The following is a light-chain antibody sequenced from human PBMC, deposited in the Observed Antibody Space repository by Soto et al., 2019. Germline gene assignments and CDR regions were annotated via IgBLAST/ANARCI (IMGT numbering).Light chain of an antibody. CDR2: DVS. Sequence: AIQVTQSPSSLFASVGDRVTMTCRASQDIRGALAWYQQKSGKTPNLLIYDVSTLEGGVPSRFSGSGSGTEFTLTIGSLQPEDFGTYYCQQFNSYPITFGHGTRLEIK. CDR3: QQFNSYPIT. V-gene: IGKV1-13*02. CDR1: QDIRGA. J-gene: IGKJ5*01.